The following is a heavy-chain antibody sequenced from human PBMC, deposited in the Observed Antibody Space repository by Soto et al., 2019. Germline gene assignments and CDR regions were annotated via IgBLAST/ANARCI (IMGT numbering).Heavy chain of an antibody. CDR3: ARAACSSTSCYNYYAYGMDV. D-gene: IGHD2-2*01. V-gene: IGHV1-3*01. Sequence: GASVKVSCNASGYTFTTYSMHWVRQAPGQRLEWMGWIHAGNGNTEHSQKFQGRVTITRDTSASTAYLELGSLRSEDTAVYYCARAACSSTSCYNYYAYGMDVWGQGTAVTVSS. CDR1: GYTFTTYS. CDR2: IHAGNGNT. J-gene: IGHJ6*02.